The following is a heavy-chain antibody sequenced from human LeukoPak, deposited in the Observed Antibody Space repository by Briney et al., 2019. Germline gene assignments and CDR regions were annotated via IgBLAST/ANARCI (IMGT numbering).Heavy chain of an antibody. J-gene: IGHJ3*02. Sequence: PSETLSLTCTVSGGSITSHYWSWIRQAPGKGLEWIGFINYSGRTKYNPSLQSRVTISLDTSEKKFSLKVTSVTAADTAVYYCTRLLDNDSSDDPDTFDMWGQGTVVTVSS. V-gene: IGHV4-59*08. CDR2: INYSGRT. D-gene: IGHD3-22*01. CDR1: GGSITSHY. CDR3: TRLLDNDSSDDPDTFDM.